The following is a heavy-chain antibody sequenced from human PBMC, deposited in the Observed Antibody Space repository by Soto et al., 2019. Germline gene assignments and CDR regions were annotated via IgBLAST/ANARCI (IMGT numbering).Heavy chain of an antibody. V-gene: IGHV1-18*04. D-gene: IGHD3-16*01. CDR2: ISHKSGDT. J-gene: IGHJ4*02. Sequence: ASVKVSCKASGYSFTTYGISWVRQAPEQGLEWMGWISHKSGDTHYAQKFQGRVTMTTDTSTSTAYMDLGSLTYDDTAVYYCGRGAFGGSLMNYWGQGTLVTSPQ. CDR1: GYSFTTYG. CDR3: GRGAFGGSLMNY.